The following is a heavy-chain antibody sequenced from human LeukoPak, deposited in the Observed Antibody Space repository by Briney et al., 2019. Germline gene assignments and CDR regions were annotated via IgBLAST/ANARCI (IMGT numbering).Heavy chain of an antibody. CDR2: INHSGST. D-gene: IGHD3-22*01. CDR3: ARGPQYYYDSSGYVFDY. V-gene: IGHV4-34*01. CDR1: GGSFSGYS. Sequence: SETLSLTCAVYGGSFSGYSWSWIRQPPGKGLEWIGEINHSGSTNYNPSLKSRVTISVDTSKNQFSLKLSSVTAADTAVYYCARGPQYYYDSSGYVFDYWGQGTLVTVSS. J-gene: IGHJ4*02.